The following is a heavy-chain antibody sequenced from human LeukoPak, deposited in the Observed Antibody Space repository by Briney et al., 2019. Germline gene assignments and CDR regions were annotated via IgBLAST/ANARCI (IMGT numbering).Heavy chain of an antibody. CDR2: VSGSGGST. CDR3: AKGPLTEVAGTTWDS. V-gene: IGHV3-23*01. D-gene: IGHD6-19*01. Sequence: GGSLRLSCAASGFTFTNYAMSWVRRSPGKGLEWVSAVSGSGGSTYYADSVKGRFTVSRDNSQITLYLQMNSLRAEDTAVYFCAKGPLTEVAGTTWDSWGRGTLVTVSS. CDR1: GFTFTNYA. J-gene: IGHJ4*02.